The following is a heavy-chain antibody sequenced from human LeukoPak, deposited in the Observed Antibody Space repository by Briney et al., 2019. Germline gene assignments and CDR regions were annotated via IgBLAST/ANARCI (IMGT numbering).Heavy chain of an antibody. J-gene: IGHJ4*02. CDR3: AKEYSSSSGYFDY. Sequence: GGSLRLSCAASGFTFDDYAMHWVRQAPGKGLEWVSRISGNSGSIAYADSVKGRFTISRDNAKNSLYLQMSSLGAEDMALYYCAKEYSSSSGYFDYWGQGTLVTVSS. CDR1: GFTFDDYA. D-gene: IGHD6-6*01. V-gene: IGHV3-9*03. CDR2: ISGNSGSI.